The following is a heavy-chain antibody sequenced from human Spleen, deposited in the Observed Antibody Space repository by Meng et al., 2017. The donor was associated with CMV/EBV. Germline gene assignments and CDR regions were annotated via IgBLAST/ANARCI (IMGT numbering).Heavy chain of an antibody. D-gene: IGHD6-6*01. V-gene: IGHV3-21*01. CDR1: GFTFSSYS. J-gene: IGHJ6*02. CDR2: VSSSSSYI. CDR3: ARDLESSSHYYYGMDV. Sequence: GGSLKISCAASGFTFSSYSMNWVRQAPGKGLEWVSSVSSSSSYIYYADSAKGRFTISRDNAKNSLYLQMNSLRAEDTAVYYCARDLESSSHYYYGMDVWGQGTTVTVSS.